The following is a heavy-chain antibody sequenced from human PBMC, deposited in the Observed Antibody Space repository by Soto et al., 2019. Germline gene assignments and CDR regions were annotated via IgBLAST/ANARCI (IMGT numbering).Heavy chain of an antibody. V-gene: IGHV3-23*01. Sequence: GGSLRLSCAASGFTFSSYAMSWVRQAPGKGLEWVSAISGSGGSTYYANSVKGRFTISRDNYKNTLYLQMNSLRAEDTAVYYCAEGLVGATTLGAFDIWGQGTMVTVSS. CDR2: ISGSGGST. CDR3: AEGLVGATTLGAFDI. CDR1: GFTFSSYA. D-gene: IGHD1-26*01. J-gene: IGHJ3*02.